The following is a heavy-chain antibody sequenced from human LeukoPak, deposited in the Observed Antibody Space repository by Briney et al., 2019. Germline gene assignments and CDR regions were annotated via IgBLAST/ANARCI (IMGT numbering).Heavy chain of an antibody. CDR3: ATGRPSYYYDSSGYGFDP. D-gene: IGHD3-22*01. V-gene: IGHV4-34*01. J-gene: IGHJ5*02. CDR1: GESFSNYS. Sequence: SETLSLTCALYGESFSNYSRSWIRQPPGKGLEWIGEINHIGSTNYNPSLKSRVTISVDTSKNQFSLKLSSVTGEETAVQYCATGRPSYYYDSSGYGFDPWGQGTLVTVSS. CDR2: INHIGST.